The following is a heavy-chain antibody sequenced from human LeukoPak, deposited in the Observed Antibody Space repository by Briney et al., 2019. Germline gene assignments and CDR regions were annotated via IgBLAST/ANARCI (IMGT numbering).Heavy chain of an antibody. D-gene: IGHD5-12*01. V-gene: IGHV3-30*04. Sequence: GGSLRLSCAASGFTFSSYAMHWVRQAPGKGLEWVAVISYDGSNKYYADPVKGRFTISRDNSKNTLYLQMNSLRAEDTAVYYCASSRGYRTKNWFDPWGQGTLVTVSS. J-gene: IGHJ5*02. CDR1: GFTFSSYA. CDR3: ASSRGYRTKNWFDP. CDR2: ISYDGSNK.